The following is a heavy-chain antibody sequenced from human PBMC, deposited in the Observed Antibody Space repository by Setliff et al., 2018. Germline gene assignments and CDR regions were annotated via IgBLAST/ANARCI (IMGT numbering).Heavy chain of an antibody. CDR3: ALSSLSICSGGNCPNVFDV. Sequence: ASVKVSCKTSDYILTSYGLSWVRQAPGQGLDWMGWISTYNGHTNYAQKLQGRVTMTTDTSTRRAYMELRSLRSDDTAVYFRALSSLSICSGGNCPNVFDVWGQGTMVTV. CDR2: ISTYNGHT. J-gene: IGHJ3*01. D-gene: IGHD2-15*01. CDR1: DYILTSYG. V-gene: IGHV1-18*01.